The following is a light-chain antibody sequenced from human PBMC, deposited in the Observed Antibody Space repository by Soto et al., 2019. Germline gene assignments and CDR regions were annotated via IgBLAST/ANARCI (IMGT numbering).Light chain of an antibody. CDR2: GNS. J-gene: IGLJ2*01. V-gene: IGLV1-40*01. CDR3: QSSDSSLSGHVV. CDR1: SSNIGAGYD. Sequence: QSVLTQPPSVSGAPGQRVTISCTGSSSNIGAGYDVHWYQQLPGTAPKLLIYGNSNRPSGVPDRFSGSKSGTSASLAITGLQAEDGADYYCQSSDSSLSGHVVFGGGTQLTVL.